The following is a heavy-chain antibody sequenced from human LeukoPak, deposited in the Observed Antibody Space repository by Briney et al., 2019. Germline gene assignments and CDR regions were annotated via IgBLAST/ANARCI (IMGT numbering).Heavy chain of an antibody. CDR1: GGSINSSSYY. D-gene: IGHD6-19*01. CDR3: ARHVQSSGWLYYFDY. J-gene: IGHJ4*02. Sequence: SETLSLTCTVSGGSINSSSYYWGWIRQPPGKGLEWIGSMHYSGSTYYNPSLKSRVTISVDTSKNQFSLKLSSVTAADTAVYCCARHVQSSGWLYYFDYWGQGTLVSVSS. V-gene: IGHV4-39*01. CDR2: MHYSGST.